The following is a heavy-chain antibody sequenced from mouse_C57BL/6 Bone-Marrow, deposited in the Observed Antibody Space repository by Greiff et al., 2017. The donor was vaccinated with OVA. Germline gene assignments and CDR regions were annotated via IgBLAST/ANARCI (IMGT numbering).Heavy chain of an antibody. D-gene: IGHD2-2*01. CDR3: ARPMVKAWFAY. J-gene: IGHJ3*01. CDR2: ISSGSSTI. V-gene: IGHV5-17*01. CDR1: GFTFSDYG. Sequence: EVQVVESGGGLVKPGGSLKLSCAASGFTFSDYGMHWVRQAPEKGLEWVAYISSGSSTIYYADTVKGRFTISRDNAKNTLFLQMTSLRSEDTAMYYCARPMVKAWFAYWGQGTLVTVSA.